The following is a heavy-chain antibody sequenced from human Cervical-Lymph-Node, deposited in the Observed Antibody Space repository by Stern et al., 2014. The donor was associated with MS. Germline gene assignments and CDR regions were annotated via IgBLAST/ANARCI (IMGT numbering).Heavy chain of an antibody. CDR2: IYTRGST. CDR1: GGSISSGSSY. CDR3: ARGDRN. Sequence: QLQLQESGPGLVKPSQTLSLTCTVSGGSISSGSSYWSWIRQPAGKGLEWIGRIYTRGSTNYNPSLKIRVTISVDPSKNQFPRKRSSVTAADTAVYYCARGDRNWGQGTLVTVSS. V-gene: IGHV4-61*02. D-gene: IGHD2-15*01. J-gene: IGHJ4*02.